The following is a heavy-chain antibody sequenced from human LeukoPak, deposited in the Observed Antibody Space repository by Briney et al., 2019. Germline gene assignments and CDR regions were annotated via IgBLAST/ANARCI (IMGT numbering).Heavy chain of an antibody. V-gene: IGHV1-18*01. J-gene: IGHJ4*02. Sequence: GASVKVSCKASGYTFTSYGISWVRQAPGQGLEWMGWISAYNGNTNCAQKLQGRVTMTTDTSTSTAYMELRSLRSDDTAVYYCARDTYYDSSGYYDPYFDYWGQGTLVTVSS. D-gene: IGHD3-22*01. CDR1: GYTFTSYG. CDR2: ISAYNGNT. CDR3: ARDTYYDSSGYYDPYFDY.